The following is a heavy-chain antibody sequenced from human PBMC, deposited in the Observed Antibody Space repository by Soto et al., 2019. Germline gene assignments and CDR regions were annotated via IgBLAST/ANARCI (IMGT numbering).Heavy chain of an antibody. CDR2: ISYDGSNK. CDR1: GFTFSSYG. V-gene: IGHV3-30*18. CDR3: AKVGYSGSSFDY. Sequence: ESGGGVVQPGRSLRLSCAASGFTFSSYGMHWVRQAPGKGLEWVAVISYDGSNKYYADSVKGRFTISRDNSKNTLYLQMNSLRAEDTAVYYCAKVGYSGSSFDYWGQGTLVTVSS. D-gene: IGHD5-12*01. J-gene: IGHJ4*02.